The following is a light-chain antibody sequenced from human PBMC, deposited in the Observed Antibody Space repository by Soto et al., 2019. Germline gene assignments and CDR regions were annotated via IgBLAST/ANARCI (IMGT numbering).Light chain of an antibody. CDR1: QSVSTY. J-gene: IGKJ1*01. CDR2: EAS. V-gene: IGKV3-11*01. CDR3: QLRRHWAKT. Sequence: EVVLTQSPATMSLYPGEGATLSCRASQSVSTYLDWYQQKPGQAPRLLIFEASKRATGIPDRSSGSGSGTAYARTISSLGPEDFAVYYYQLRRHWAKTFGQGTKVEMK.